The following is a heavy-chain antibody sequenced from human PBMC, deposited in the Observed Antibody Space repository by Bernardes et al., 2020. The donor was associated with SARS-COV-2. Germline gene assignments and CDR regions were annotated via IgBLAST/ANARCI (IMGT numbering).Heavy chain of an antibody. V-gene: IGHV3-64D*06. J-gene: IGHJ4*02. CDR3: VKMSIAVVGSDN. Sequence: GGSLRLSCSASGFSVSSSAMHWVRQAPGQGLEYVSVISRNGDKTYYADSVKGRFTISRDNSRNTLYLQMSSLRAEDTALYYCVKMSIAVVGSDNWGQGTLVTV. CDR2: ISRNGDKT. D-gene: IGHD2-15*01. CDR1: GFSVSSSA.